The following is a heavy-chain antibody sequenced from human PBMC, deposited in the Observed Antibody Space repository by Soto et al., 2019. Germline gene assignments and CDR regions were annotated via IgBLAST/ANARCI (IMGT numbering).Heavy chain of an antibody. Sequence: SETLSLTCAVYGGSFSGYYWSWIRQPPGKGLEWIGEINHSGSTNYNPSLKSRVTISVDTYKHQFSLKLRSVTAADTAGYYCARGQGGSSWYWYFDLWGRGTLVTVSS. J-gene: IGHJ2*01. CDR2: INHSGST. V-gene: IGHV4-34*01. CDR3: ARGQGGSSWYWYFDL. CDR1: GGSFSGYY. D-gene: IGHD6-13*01.